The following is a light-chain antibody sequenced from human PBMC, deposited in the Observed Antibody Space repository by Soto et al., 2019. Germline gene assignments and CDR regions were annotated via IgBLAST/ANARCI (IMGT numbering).Light chain of an antibody. CDR2: GAS. J-gene: IGKJ1*01. V-gene: IGKV3-20*01. Sequence: EFVLTQSPGTLSLSPGERGTLSCRASQSVSSSYLAWYQQKPGQAPRLLIYGASSRATGIPDRFSGSGSGTDFTLTISRLEPEDFAVYYCQQYGSSPWTFGQGTKVDIK. CDR1: QSVSSSY. CDR3: QQYGSSPWT.